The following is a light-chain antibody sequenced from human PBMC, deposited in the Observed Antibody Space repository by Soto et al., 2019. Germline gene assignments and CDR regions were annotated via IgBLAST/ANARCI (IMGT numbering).Light chain of an antibody. CDR1: SSDVGGYNF. CDR2: DVS. CDR3: SSYISTTVV. V-gene: IGLV2-14*03. J-gene: IGLJ2*01. Sequence: QSALTQPASVSGSPGQSITISCTGTSSDVGGYNFVSWYQQHPGKAPKLMIHDVSNRPSGVSNRFSGSKSGNTASLTISGLQAEDEADYYCSSYISTTVVFGGGTQLTVL.